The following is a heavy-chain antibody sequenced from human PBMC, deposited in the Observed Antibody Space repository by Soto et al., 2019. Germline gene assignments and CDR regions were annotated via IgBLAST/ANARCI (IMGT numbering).Heavy chain of an antibody. CDR3: AREGFGYGMDV. D-gene: IGHD3-10*01. CDR1: GYTFTSYA. CDR2: INAGNGNT. J-gene: IGHJ6*02. V-gene: IGHV1-3*01. Sequence: QVQLVQSGAEVKKPGASVKVSCKASGYTFTSYAMHWVRQAPGQRLEWMGWINAGNGNTKYSQKFQGRVTITRYTSASTAYMELSSLRSEETAVYYCAREGFGYGMDVWGQGTTVTVSS.